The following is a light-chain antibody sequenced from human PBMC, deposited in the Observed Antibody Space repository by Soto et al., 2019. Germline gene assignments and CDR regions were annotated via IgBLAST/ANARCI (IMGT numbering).Light chain of an antibody. CDR3: SSYTTSSTLVV. CDR1: SSDVGGYNY. CDR2: DVN. J-gene: IGLJ2*01. Sequence: QSALTQPASVSGSPGQSITISCTGTSSDVGGYNYVSWYQQHPGKAPKLMIYDVNNRPSGVSNRFSGSKSGNTASLTISGLQAEDEADYYCSSYTTSSTLVVFGGGTKHTVL. V-gene: IGLV2-14*01.